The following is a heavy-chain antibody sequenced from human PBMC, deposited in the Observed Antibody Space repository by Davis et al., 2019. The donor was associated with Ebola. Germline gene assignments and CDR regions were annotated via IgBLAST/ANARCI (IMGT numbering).Heavy chain of an antibody. D-gene: IGHD3-10*01. Sequence: ASVKVSCKASGYTFTSYGISWVRQAPGQGLEWMGWISAYNGNTNYAQKLQGRVTMTTDTSTSTAYMELRSLRSDDTAVYYCAREWFGELYYWFDPWGQGTLVTVSS. CDR3: AREWFGELYYWFDP. J-gene: IGHJ5*02. CDR2: ISAYNGNT. CDR1: GYTFTSYG. V-gene: IGHV1-18*01.